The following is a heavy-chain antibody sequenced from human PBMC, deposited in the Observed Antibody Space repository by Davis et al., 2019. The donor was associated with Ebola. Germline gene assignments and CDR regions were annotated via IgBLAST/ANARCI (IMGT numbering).Heavy chain of an antibody. CDR2: ISAGGSTT. CDR3: AKVGAYDAFDI. V-gene: IGHV3-23*01. J-gene: IGHJ3*02. CDR1: GFTFSSYW. D-gene: IGHD3-16*01. Sequence: GESLKISCAASGFTFSSYWMSWVRQAPGKGLEWVSVISAGGSTTVYTDSAKGRFTISRDNSKNTLYLQMNSLRAEDTAVYYCAKVGAYDAFDIWGQGTMVTVSS.